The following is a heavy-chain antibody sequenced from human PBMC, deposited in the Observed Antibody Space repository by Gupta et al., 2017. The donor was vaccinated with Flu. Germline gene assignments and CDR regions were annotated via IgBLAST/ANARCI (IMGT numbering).Heavy chain of an antibody. Sequence: MPGKGLEWMGIINPGHSDTRYSPSFQGQVSISADKSISTAYLQWSSLKASDTAMYYCARRQKWDLLQSSAFDIWGQGTMVNVSS. V-gene: IGHV5-51*01. D-gene: IGHD1-26*01. CDR2: INPGHSDT. J-gene: IGHJ3*02. CDR3: ARRQKWDLLQSSAFDI.